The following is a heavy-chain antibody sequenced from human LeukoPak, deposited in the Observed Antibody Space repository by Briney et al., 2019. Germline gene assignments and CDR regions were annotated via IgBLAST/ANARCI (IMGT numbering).Heavy chain of an antibody. Sequence: GGSLRLSCAASGFTFTSYAMSWVRQPPGTGLEWVSTISAGGGSTYYADSVKGRFTISRDTPKNTLYLQMNRLRADDTAVYYCAKYYYGSGSPGDWFDPWGQGTLVTVSS. V-gene: IGHV3-23*01. D-gene: IGHD3-10*01. J-gene: IGHJ5*02. CDR1: GFTFTSYA. CDR2: ISAGGGST. CDR3: AKYYYGSGSPGDWFDP.